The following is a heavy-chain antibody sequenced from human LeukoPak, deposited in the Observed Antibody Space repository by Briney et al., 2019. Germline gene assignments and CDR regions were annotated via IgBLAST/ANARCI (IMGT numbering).Heavy chain of an antibody. Sequence: GGSLRLSCAASGFTFSSYAINWVRQAPGKGLEWVSGISGSGGSTFYADPVKGRFTISRDNSKNTLYLQMNSLRAEDTAVYYCAKGGGAYYSDSSTYSAPFEHWGQGTLVTVSS. J-gene: IGHJ4*02. CDR3: AKGGGAYYSDSSTYSAPFEH. V-gene: IGHV3-23*01. CDR1: GFTFSSYA. D-gene: IGHD3-22*01. CDR2: ISGSGGST.